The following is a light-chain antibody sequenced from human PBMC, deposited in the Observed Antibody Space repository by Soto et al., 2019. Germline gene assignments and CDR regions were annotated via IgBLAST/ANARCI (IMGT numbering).Light chain of an antibody. CDR2: GAS. V-gene: IGKV3-15*01. CDR1: QSVRSN. J-gene: IGKJ1*01. CDR3: QQYDNWPPWT. Sequence: EIGITQSSCTLSVSPGERATLPCRASQSVRSNLAWYQQKPGQAPRLVIYGASTRATGIPARFSGSGSGTEFTLTISSLQSEDFAVYYCQQYDNWPPWTFGQGTKVDIK.